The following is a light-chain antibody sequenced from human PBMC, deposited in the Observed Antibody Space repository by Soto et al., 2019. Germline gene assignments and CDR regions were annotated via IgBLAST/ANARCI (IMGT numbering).Light chain of an antibody. CDR3: QQYLNTPPT. Sequence: DIEMTQSPDSLAVSLGERATINCKSSQSVLYSSNNKNYLAWYQQKPRQPPKLLIYWASTRESGVPDRFSGSGSGTDFTLTISSLQAEDVAVYYCQQYLNTPPTFGQGTKVEIK. V-gene: IGKV4-1*01. CDR1: QSVLYSSNNKNY. J-gene: IGKJ1*01. CDR2: WAS.